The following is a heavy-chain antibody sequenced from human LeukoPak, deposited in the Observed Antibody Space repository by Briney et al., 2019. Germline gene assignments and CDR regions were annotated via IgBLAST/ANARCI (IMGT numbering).Heavy chain of an antibody. CDR1: GFTFGDCA. V-gene: IGHV3-49*04. D-gene: IGHD3-3*01. CDR2: IRSKAYGGTT. J-gene: IGHJ4*02. CDR3: TRPGDFWSGYLYYFDY. Sequence: PGGSLRLSCTASGFTFGDCAMSWVRQAPGKGLEWVGFIRSKAYGGTTEYAASVKGRFTISRDDSKSIAYLQMNSLKTEDTAVYYCTRPGDFWSGYLYYFDYWGQGTLVTVSS.